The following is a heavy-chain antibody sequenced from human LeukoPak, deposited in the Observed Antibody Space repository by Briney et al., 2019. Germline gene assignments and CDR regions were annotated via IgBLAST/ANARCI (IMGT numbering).Heavy chain of an antibody. Sequence: GRSLRLSCAASGFTFRSYGMHWVRQAPGKGLEWVAVISYDGSNKYYADSVKGRFTISRDNSKNTLYLQMNSLRAEDTAVYYCAKDYYRVFGAYGMDVWGQGTTVTVSS. CDR3: AKDYYRVFGAYGMDV. CDR1: GFTFRSYG. J-gene: IGHJ6*02. V-gene: IGHV3-30*18. CDR2: ISYDGSNK. D-gene: IGHD3-22*01.